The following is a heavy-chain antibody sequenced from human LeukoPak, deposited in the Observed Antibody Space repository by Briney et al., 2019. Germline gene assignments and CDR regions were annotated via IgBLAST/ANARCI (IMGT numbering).Heavy chain of an antibody. V-gene: IGHV5-10-1*01. J-gene: IGHJ4*02. CDR3: ATTTYYYDSSGYYYFDY. Sequence: SDSYTNYSPSFQGHVTISADKSINTVYLQWSSLKASDTAMYYCATTTYYYDSSGYYYFDYWGQGTLVTVSS. CDR2: SDSYT. D-gene: IGHD3-22*01.